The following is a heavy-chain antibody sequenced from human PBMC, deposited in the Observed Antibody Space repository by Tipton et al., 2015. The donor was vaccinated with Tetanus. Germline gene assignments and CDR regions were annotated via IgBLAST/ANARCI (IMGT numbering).Heavy chain of an antibody. CDR3: AREADCSGGSCFSGGFDT. CDR1: GFIFSSYG. Sequence: SGFIFSSYGIHWVRQAPGKGLEWLAVSWYDGTDKYYADSGKGRFTISRDNSKNTLYLQMNSLRAGDTALYYCAREADCSGGSCFSGGFDTWGQGTQVTVSS. J-gene: IGHJ4*02. CDR2: SWYDGTDK. V-gene: IGHV3-33*01. D-gene: IGHD2-15*01.